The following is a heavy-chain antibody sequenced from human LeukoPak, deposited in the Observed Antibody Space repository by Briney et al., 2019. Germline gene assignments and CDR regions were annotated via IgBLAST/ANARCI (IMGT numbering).Heavy chain of an antibody. Sequence: SETLSPTCAVSGGSISTYYRNWIRQPPGKGLEWIGYIYYTGSTIYNPSLKSRVTISVDTSKNQFSLKLRSVTAADTAVYYCARIVVAGNGYNSFDPWGQGTLVTVSS. CDR3: ARIVVAGNGYNSFDP. D-gene: IGHD6-19*01. CDR2: IYYTGST. J-gene: IGHJ5*02. V-gene: IGHV4-59*08. CDR1: GGSISTYY.